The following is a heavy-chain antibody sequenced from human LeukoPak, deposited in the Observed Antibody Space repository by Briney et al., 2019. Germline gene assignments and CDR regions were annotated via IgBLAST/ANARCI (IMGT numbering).Heavy chain of an antibody. CDR2: ISGSGGST. J-gene: IGHJ4*02. D-gene: IGHD2-2*01. V-gene: IGHV3-23*01. CDR1: GFTVSNNY. CDR3: AKESLRVVPSATFDY. Sequence: GGSLRLSCAASGFTVSNNYMSWVRQAPGKGLEWVSAISGSGGSTYYADSVKGRFTISRDNSKNTLYLQMHSLRAEDTAVYYCAKESLRVVPSATFDYWGQGTLVTVSS.